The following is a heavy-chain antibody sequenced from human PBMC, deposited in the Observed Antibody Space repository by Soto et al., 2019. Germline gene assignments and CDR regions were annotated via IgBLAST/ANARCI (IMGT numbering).Heavy chain of an antibody. CDR3: VGEVGFQLIY. CDR1: GLTFSTHS. V-gene: IGHV3-48*01. CDR2: ITSSSVTM. J-gene: IGHJ4*02. D-gene: IGHD2-2*01. Sequence: PGGSLRLSCAASGLTFSTHSMNWFRQAPGKGLEWISYITSSSVTMYADSVKGRFTISRDNAKNSLYLQMNSLRAEDTAVYFCVGEVGFQLIYWGQGTLVTVSS.